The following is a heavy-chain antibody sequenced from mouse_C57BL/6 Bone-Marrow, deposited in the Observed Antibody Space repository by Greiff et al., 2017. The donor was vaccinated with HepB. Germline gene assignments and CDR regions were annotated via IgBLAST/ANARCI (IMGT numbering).Heavy chain of an antibody. Sequence: EVKLMESGEGLVKPGGSLKLSCAASGFTFSSYAMSWVRQTPEKRLEWVAYISSGGDYIYYADTVKGRFTISRDNARNTLYLQMSSLKSEDTAMYYCTRDRNGWYFDVWGTGTTVTVPS. V-gene: IGHV5-9-1*02. D-gene: IGHD2-14*01. J-gene: IGHJ1*03. CDR3: TRDRNGWYFDV. CDR2: ISSGGDYI. CDR1: GFTFSSYA.